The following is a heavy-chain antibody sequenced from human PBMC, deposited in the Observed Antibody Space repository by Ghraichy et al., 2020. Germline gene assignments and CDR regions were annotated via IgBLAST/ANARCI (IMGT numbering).Heavy chain of an antibody. Sequence: GESLNISCKGSGYSFTSYWIGWVRQMPGKDLEWMGIIYPGDSDTRYSPSFQGQVTISADKSISTAYLQWSSLKASDTAMYYCARTFISGYEIPDYYYYMDVWGKGTTVTVSS. CDR1: GYSFTSYW. CDR3: ARTFISGYEIPDYYYYMDV. V-gene: IGHV5-51*01. CDR2: IYPGDSDT. J-gene: IGHJ6*03. D-gene: IGHD5-12*01.